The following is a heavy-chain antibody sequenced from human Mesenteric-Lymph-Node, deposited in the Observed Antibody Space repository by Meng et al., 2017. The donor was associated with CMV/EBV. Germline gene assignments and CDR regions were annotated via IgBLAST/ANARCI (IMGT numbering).Heavy chain of an antibody. V-gene: IGHV3-15*01. CDR2: IKSKTDGGTT. CDR3: TTGPKYCSSTSCYGDY. CDR1: GFTFSNAW. Sequence: GGSLRLSCAASGFTFSNAWMSWVRQAPGKGLEWVGRIKSKTDGGTTDYAAPVKGRFTISRDDSKNTLYLQMNSLKTEDTAVYYCTTGPKYCSSTSCYGDYWGQGTLVTVSS. J-gene: IGHJ4*02. D-gene: IGHD2-2*01.